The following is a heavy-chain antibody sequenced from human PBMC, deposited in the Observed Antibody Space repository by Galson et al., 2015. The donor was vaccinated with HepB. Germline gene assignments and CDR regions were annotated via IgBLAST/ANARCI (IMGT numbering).Heavy chain of an antibody. CDR1: AFTVSAYI. CDR2: SSTSGNHN. V-gene: IGHV3-21*06. D-gene: IGHD2-2*01. Sequence: SLRLSCAASAFTVSAYILYGVRQAPGEGLGVGSSSSTSGNHNSLADSVRVRSTISRDNAENSLFLEMDSLRAEDTAVYYCAKAGCSGAGCYLRYSWIDSWGQGTLVTVSS. CDR3: AKAGCSGAGCYLRYSWIDS. J-gene: IGHJ5*01.